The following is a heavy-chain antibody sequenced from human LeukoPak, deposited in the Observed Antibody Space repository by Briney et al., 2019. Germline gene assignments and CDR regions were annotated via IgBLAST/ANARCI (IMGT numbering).Heavy chain of an antibody. V-gene: IGHV1-2*02. Sequence: ASVKVSCKASGYTFITFGISWVRQAPGQGLEWMGWINLNSGDTYYAQNFQDRVTMTGDTSISTAYLELSSLRSDDTAVFYCARSYFDVLTNYYMWLAPWGQGILVTVSS. J-gene: IGHJ5*02. D-gene: IGHD3-9*01. CDR1: GYTFITFG. CDR2: INLNSGDT. CDR3: ARSYFDVLTNYYMWLAP.